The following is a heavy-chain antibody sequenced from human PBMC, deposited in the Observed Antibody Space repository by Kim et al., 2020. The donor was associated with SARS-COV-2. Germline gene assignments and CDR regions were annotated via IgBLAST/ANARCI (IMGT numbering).Heavy chain of an antibody. D-gene: IGHD3-10*01. CDR1: GFTFSSYG. V-gene: IGHV3-33*01. CDR3: ARDRVGMDV. CDR2: IWYDGSNK. Sequence: GGSLRLSCAASGFTFSSYGMHWVRQAPGKGLEWVAVIWYDGSNKYYADSVKGRFTISRDNSKDTLYLQMNSLRAEDTAVYYCARDRVGMDVWGQGTTVTVSS. J-gene: IGHJ6*02.